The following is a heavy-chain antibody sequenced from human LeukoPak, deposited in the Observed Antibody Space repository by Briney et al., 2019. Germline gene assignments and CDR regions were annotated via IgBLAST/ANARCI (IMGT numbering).Heavy chain of an antibody. CDR1: GFSISGYW. CDR3: VRDDYLGY. D-gene: IGHD3-16*01. V-gene: IGHV3-7*05. CDR2: INEDGSEK. Sequence: GGSLRLSCAASGFSISGYWMAWVRQAPGQGLEWVAHINEDGSEKNYVDPVKGRFTISRDNAKNSVYLQMNSLRAEDTAIYYCVRDDYLGYWGQGTLVTVSS. J-gene: IGHJ4*02.